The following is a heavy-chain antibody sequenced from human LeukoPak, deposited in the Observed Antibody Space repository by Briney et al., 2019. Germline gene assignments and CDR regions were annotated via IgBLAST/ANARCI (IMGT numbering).Heavy chain of an antibody. CDR2: IRYDGSNK. D-gene: IGHD3-10*01. CDR3: AKDGLSYILFDY. Sequence: GGSLRLSCAASGFTLSSYGMHWVRQAPGKGLEWVAFIRYDGSNKYYADSVKGRFTISRDNSKNTLYLQMNSLRAEDTAVYYCAKDGLSYILFDYWGQGTLVTVSS. CDR1: GFTLSSYG. V-gene: IGHV3-30*02. J-gene: IGHJ4*02.